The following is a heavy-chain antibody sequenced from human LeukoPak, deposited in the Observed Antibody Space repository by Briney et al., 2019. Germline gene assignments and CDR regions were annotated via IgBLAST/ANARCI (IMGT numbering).Heavy chain of an antibody. J-gene: IGHJ4*02. CDR1: GFTFSSYS. D-gene: IGHD2-15*01. V-gene: IGHV3-7*01. CDR3: VRDRGYCSGGTCYALWDY. CDR2: IKEDGGEK. Sequence: GGSLRLSCAASGFTFSSYSMNWVRQAPGKGLEWVAHIKEDGGEKYHVDPVKGRFTNSRDNAKNSLYLQMNSLRAEDTAMYYCVRDRGYCSGGTCYALWDYWGQGTLVTVSS.